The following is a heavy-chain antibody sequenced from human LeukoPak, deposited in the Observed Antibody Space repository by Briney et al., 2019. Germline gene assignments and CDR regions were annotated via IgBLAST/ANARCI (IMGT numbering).Heavy chain of an antibody. D-gene: IGHD3-9*01. V-gene: IGHV3-21*01. Sequence: GGSLRLSCAGSDFIFRSYSMNWVRQAPGKGLEWVSSVSPSSNYVYYADSVKGRFSISRDNAKNSLYLQMNSLRAEDTAVYYCARDRPVQYFDWLLPDYWGQGTLVTVSS. CDR1: DFIFRSYS. J-gene: IGHJ4*02. CDR2: VSPSSNYV. CDR3: ARDRPVQYFDWLLPDY.